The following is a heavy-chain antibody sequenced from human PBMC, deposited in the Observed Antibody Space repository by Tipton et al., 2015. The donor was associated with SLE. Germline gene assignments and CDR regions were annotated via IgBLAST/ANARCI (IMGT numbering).Heavy chain of an antibody. CDR3: ARDVREAYSSGWYNGFDV. Sequence: SLRLSCAASGFSVSNNYMNWVRQAPGKGLEWVSSISSGVSTYYINSVRGRFTISRDNSKNTIYLQMNSLRPEDTALYYCARDVREAYSSGWYNGFDVWGQVTVVIVPS. J-gene: IGHJ3*01. V-gene: IGHV3-53*05. CDR1: GFSVSNNY. D-gene: IGHD6-19*01. CDR2: ISSGVST.